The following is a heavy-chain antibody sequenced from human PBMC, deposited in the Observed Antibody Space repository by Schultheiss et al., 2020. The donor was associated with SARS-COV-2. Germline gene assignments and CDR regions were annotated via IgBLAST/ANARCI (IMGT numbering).Heavy chain of an antibody. CDR1: GGSISSYY. Sequence: SETLSLTCTVSGGSISSYYWSWIRQPPGKGLEWIGYIYYSGSTNYNPSLESRVTISVDTSKNQFSLKLSSVTAADTAVYYCARNRMYSGCYSDYFDDWGQGTLVTVSS. D-gene: IGHD1-26*01. V-gene: IGHV4-59*01. CDR3: ARNRMYSGCYSDYFDD. J-gene: IGHJ4*02. CDR2: IYYSGST.